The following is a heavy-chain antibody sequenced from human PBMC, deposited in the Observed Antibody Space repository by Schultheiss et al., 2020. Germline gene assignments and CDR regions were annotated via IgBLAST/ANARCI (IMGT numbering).Heavy chain of an antibody. Sequence: GGSLRLSCAASGFTFNASAIHWVRQPPGKGLEWVAVMSFDGTYKFYGDSVRGRFTISRDNSKNTLFLEMSSLRPEDTGVYYCAKEKDFSESHQFYYYGMDVWGQGTTVTVSS. D-gene: IGHD1-26*01. J-gene: IGHJ6*02. CDR2: MSFDGTYK. V-gene: IGHV3-30*18. CDR3: AKEKDFSESHQFYYYGMDV. CDR1: GFTFNASA.